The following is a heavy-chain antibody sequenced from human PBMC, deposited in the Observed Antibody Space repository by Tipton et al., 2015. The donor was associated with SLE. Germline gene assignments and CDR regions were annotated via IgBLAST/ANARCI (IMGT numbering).Heavy chain of an antibody. Sequence: GSLRLSCVASGFPFSSYWMSWVRQAPGRGLEWVANIKQDGGEKYYVDSVKGRFTISRDNAKNSLYLQMNSLRGDDTAVYYCARDAVGRADYFYYYGMDVWGQGP. CDR1: GFPFSSYW. J-gene: IGHJ6*02. V-gene: IGHV3-7*01. CDR3: ARDAVGRADYFYYYGMDV. D-gene: IGHD1-26*01. CDR2: IKQDGGEK.